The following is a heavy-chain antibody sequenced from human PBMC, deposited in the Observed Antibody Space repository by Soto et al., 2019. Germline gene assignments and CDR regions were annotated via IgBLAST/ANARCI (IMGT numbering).Heavy chain of an antibody. CDR3: ARAGVVVIAPDY. V-gene: IGHV1-3*05. CDR2: INAGNGNT. D-gene: IGHD2-21*01. Sequence: QVQLVQSGAEEKKPGASVKVSCKASGYTFTSYAMHWVRQAPGQRLEWMGWINAGNGNTKYSQKFQGRVTITRDTSASTAYMELSSLRSEDTAVYYCARAGVVVIAPDYWGQGTLVTVSS. J-gene: IGHJ4*02. CDR1: GYTFTSYA.